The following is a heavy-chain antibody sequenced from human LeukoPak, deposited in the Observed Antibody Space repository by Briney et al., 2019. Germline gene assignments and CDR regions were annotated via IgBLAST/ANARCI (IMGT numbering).Heavy chain of an antibody. CDR1: GDSVSSNSAA. CDR3: ARGPAGTGAFDI. CDR2: TYYRSKWDN. Sequence: SQTLSLTCAISGDSVSSNSAAWNWIRQSPSRGLEWLGRTYYRSKWDNEYAVSVKSRITVNPDTSKNQFSLQLNSVTPEDTAVYYCARGPAGTGAFDIWGQGTMVTVSS. J-gene: IGHJ3*02. V-gene: IGHV6-1*01. D-gene: IGHD6-13*01.